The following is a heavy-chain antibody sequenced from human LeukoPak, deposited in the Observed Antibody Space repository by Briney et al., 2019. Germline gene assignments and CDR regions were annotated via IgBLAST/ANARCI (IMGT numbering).Heavy chain of an antibody. D-gene: IGHD1-1*01. V-gene: IGHV4-59*01. J-gene: IGHJ4*02. CDR1: GGSISSYY. Sequence: SETLSLTCTVSGGSISSYYWSWIRQPPGKGPEWIGYIYYSGSTNYNPSLKSRVTISVDTSKNQFSLKLSSVTAADTAVYYCARESGNYLDYWGQGTLVTVSS. CDR3: ARESGNYLDY. CDR2: IYYSGST.